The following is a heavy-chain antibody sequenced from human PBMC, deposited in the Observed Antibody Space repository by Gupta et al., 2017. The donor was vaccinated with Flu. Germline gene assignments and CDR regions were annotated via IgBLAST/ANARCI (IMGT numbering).Heavy chain of an antibody. CDR3: VKDIGGLLGRDGTGVLDQ. Sequence: EVQLVESGGVLVQPGRSLRLSCAASGFTLDDYAMHWVRQTPGKGLQWVSGINWDSDTIAYAASVKGRFTISRDNAKNSLYLQMNGLRTEDTALYYCVKDIGGLLGRDGTGVLDQWGPGTLVTVSS. D-gene: IGHD2-8*02. CDR2: INWDSDTI. V-gene: IGHV3-9*01. J-gene: IGHJ4*02. CDR1: GFTLDDYA.